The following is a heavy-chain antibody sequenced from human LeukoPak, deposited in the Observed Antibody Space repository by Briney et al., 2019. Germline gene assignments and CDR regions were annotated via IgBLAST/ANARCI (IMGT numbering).Heavy chain of an antibody. D-gene: IGHD6-19*01. Sequence: SETLSPTCTVSGGSISSSSYYWGWIRQPPGKGLEWIGSIYYSGSTYYNPSLKSRVTISVDTSKNQFSLKLSSVTAADTAVYYCARLSFSSGWNFDYWGQGTLVTVSS. CDR1: GGSISSSSYY. V-gene: IGHV4-39*01. CDR2: IYYSGST. CDR3: ARLSFSSGWNFDY. J-gene: IGHJ4*02.